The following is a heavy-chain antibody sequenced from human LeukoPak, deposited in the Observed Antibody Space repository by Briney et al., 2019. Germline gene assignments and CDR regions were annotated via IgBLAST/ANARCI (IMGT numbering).Heavy chain of an antibody. J-gene: IGHJ6*02. Sequence: PGRSLRLSCAASGLTFSSYGMHWVRQAPGKGLEWVAVISYDGSNKYYADSVKGRFTISRDNSKNTLYLQMNSLRAEDTAVYYCARATRYYGMDVWGQGTTVTVSS. D-gene: IGHD2-15*01. V-gene: IGHV3-30*03. CDR2: ISYDGSNK. CDR1: GLTFSSYG. CDR3: ARATRYYGMDV.